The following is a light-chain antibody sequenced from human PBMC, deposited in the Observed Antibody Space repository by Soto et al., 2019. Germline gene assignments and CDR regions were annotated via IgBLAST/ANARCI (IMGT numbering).Light chain of an antibody. V-gene: IGLV2-14*01. CDR2: EVS. CDR3: RSYTSSNTVV. CDR1: SRDVGGY. Sequence: QSALTQPASVSGSPGQSITISCTGTSRDVGGYVSWYQQHPGKAPKLMIYEVSNRPSGVSNRFSGSKSGNTASLTISGLQAEDEADYYCRSYTSSNTVVFGGGTKLTV. J-gene: IGLJ2*01.